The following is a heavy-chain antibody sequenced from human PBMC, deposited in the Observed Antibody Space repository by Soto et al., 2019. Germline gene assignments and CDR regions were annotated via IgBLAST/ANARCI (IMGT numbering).Heavy chain of an antibody. D-gene: IGHD4-17*01. CDR3: ARSEATVLDS. V-gene: IGHV4-30-2*01. J-gene: IGHJ4*02. CDR1: GGSISSGGYS. CDR2: IYHSGST. Sequence: SETLSLTCAVSGGSISSGGYSWSWIRQPPGKGLEWIGYIYHSGSTYYNPSLKSRVTISVDRSKNQFSLKLSSVTAADTAVYNCARSEATVLDSWGQGTLVTV.